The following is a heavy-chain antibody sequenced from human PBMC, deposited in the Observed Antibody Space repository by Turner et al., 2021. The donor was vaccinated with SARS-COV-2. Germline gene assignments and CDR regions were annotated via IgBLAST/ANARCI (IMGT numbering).Heavy chain of an antibody. Sequence: EVQLLESGGGLVQPGGSLRLSCAASGFTFSSYALIWVRQAPGKGLEWVSAISGSGGSTYYADSVKGRFTISRDNSKNTLYLKMNSLRAEDTAVYYCAKVADTAMGYDYWGQGTLVTVSS. V-gene: IGHV3-23*01. CDR1: GFTFSSYA. D-gene: IGHD5-18*01. CDR3: AKVADTAMGYDY. J-gene: IGHJ4*02. CDR2: ISGSGGST.